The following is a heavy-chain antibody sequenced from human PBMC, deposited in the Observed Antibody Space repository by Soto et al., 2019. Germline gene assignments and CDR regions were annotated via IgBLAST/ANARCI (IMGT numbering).Heavy chain of an antibody. Sequence: QVQLVQSGAEVKKPGASVKVSCKASGYTFTSYGISWVRQAPGQGLEWMGWISAYNGNTNYAQKLQGRVTMTTDTSTSTAYMELRSLRSDDTAVYYCARDPNSSSRPILYYYYYGMDVWGQGTTVTVSS. V-gene: IGHV1-18*04. J-gene: IGHJ6*02. D-gene: IGHD6-13*01. CDR1: GYTFTSYG. CDR3: ARDPNSSSRPILYYYYYGMDV. CDR2: ISAYNGNT.